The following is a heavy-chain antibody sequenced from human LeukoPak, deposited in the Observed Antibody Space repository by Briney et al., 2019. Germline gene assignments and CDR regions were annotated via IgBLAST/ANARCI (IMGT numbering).Heavy chain of an antibody. CDR2: IWYDGSNE. D-gene: IGHD5-18*01. CDR3: AKGDTAMVF. J-gene: IGHJ4*02. Sequence: GRSLRLSCAASGFTFSSYGMHWVRQAPGKGLEWVAVIWYDGSNEYYADSVKGRFTISRDNSKNTLYLQMNSLRAEDTAVYYCAKGDTAMVFWGQGTLVTVSS. CDR1: GFTFSSYG. V-gene: IGHV3-33*06.